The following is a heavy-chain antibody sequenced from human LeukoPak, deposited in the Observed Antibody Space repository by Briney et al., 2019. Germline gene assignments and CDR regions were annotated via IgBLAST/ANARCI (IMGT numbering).Heavy chain of an antibody. V-gene: IGHV3-15*01. D-gene: IGHD4-17*01. CDR2: IKIKTDGRTS. J-gene: IGHJ4*02. CDR1: GFTFSNAW. Sequence: GGSLRLSCAASGFTFSNAWLSWVRQAPGKGREWGGHIKIKTDGRTSDYAVHVKDRFTISRDDSKTTLYLQMNSLKTEDTAVYYCTTIGYGDCGWVLVDLDYWGQGTLVTVSS. CDR3: TTIGYGDCGWVLVDLDY.